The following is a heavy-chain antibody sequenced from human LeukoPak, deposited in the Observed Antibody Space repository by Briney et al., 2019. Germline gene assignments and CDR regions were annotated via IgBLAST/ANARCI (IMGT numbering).Heavy chain of an antibody. CDR1: GYTFTSYY. D-gene: IGHD2-21*02. J-gene: IGHJ5*02. Sequence: ASVKVSCKASGYTFTSYYMHWVRQAPGQGLEWMGIINPSGGSTSYAQKFQGRVTMTRDMSTSTVYMELSSLRSEDTAVYYCARSANCGGDCYSDWFDPWGQGTLVTVSS. CDR3: ARSANCGGDCYSDWFDP. CDR2: INPSGGST. V-gene: IGHV1-46*01.